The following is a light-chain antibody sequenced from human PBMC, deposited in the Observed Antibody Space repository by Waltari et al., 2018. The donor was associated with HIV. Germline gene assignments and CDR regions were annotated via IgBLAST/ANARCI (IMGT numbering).Light chain of an antibody. Sequence: SSELTQDPAVSVALGQTVKIACLGDSLRKYYVSWYRLRPGQAPQLLVYGKNSRPSGSPVRCSASSAGNRAFLTITGARAEDEADYYCACWDRSGDYILFGGGTSLTGL. V-gene: IGLV3-19*01. CDR2: GKN. CDR3: ACWDRSGDYIL. J-gene: IGLJ2*01. CDR1: SLRKYY.